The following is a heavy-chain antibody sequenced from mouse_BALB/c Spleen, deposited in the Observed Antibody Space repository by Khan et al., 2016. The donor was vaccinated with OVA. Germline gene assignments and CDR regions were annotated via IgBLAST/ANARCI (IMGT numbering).Heavy chain of an antibody. Sequence: EVELVESGGDLVKPGGPLKLSCAASRFTFSSYSMSWVRQTPDKRLEWVASISSGGDYTYYPDSVKGRFTISRDNAKNTLYLQMSDLKSEDTAMYYCADHLTGSFAYWGQGTLVTVSA. J-gene: IGHJ3*01. CDR1: RFTFSSYS. CDR3: ADHLTGSFAY. CDR2: ISSGGDYT. V-gene: IGHV5-6*01. D-gene: IGHD4-1*01.